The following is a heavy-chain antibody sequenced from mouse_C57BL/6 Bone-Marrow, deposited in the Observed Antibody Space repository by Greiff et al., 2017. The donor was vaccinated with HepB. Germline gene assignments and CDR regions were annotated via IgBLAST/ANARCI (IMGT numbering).Heavy chain of an antibody. V-gene: IGHV1-22*01. D-gene: IGHD3-2*02. Sequence: EVQLQQSGPELVKPGASVKMSCKASGYTFTDYNMHWVKQSHGKSLEWIGYINPNNGGTSYNQKFKGKATLTVNKSSSTAYMELRSLTSEDSAVYYCARRTAQASYAMDYWGQGTSVTVSS. CDR3: ARRTAQASYAMDY. J-gene: IGHJ4*01. CDR2: INPNNGGT. CDR1: GYTFTDYN.